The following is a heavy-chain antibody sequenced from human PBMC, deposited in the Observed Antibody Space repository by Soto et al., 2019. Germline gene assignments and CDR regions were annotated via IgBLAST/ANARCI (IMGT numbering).Heavy chain of an antibody. CDR3: AKDDAVDGGYLHH. CDR2: ISGSGDFS. V-gene: IGHV3-23*01. Sequence: EVQLLESGGGLVQPGGSLRLSCAASGFTFSSYGMTWVRQAPGKGLEWVSRISGSGDFSHYADSMKGRFTISRDNXKNTGYLQMNSLRAEDTALYYCAKDDAVDGGYLHHWGQGTLVTVSS. D-gene: IGHD6-19*01. J-gene: IGHJ1*01. CDR1: GFTFSSYG.